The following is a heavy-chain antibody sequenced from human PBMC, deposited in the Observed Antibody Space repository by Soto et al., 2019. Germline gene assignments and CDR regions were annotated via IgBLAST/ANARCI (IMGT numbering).Heavy chain of an antibody. D-gene: IGHD2-15*01. Sequence: ASVKVSCKTSGYSFPGYFVHWVRQAPGQGLEWMGWINPNSGETTYSQKFEGRVSMTRDTPINTAYMELSRLTSDDTAVYYCAGDFVGVVMDYGLDVWGQGTTVTVS. J-gene: IGHJ6*02. CDR2: INPNSGET. CDR1: GYSFPGYF. CDR3: AGDFVGVVMDYGLDV. V-gene: IGHV1-2*02.